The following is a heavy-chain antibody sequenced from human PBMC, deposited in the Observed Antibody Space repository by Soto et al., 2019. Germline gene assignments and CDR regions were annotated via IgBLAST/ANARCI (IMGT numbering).Heavy chain of an antibody. D-gene: IGHD1-26*01. CDR1: GFTFSSYA. CDR3: ARGLWSYSFYYYYGMDV. V-gene: IGHV3-30-3*01. CDR2: ISYDGSNK. Sequence: GGSLRLSCAASGFTFSSYAMHWVRQAPGKGLEWVAVISYDGSNKYYADSVKGRFTISRDNSKNTLYLQMNSLRAEDTAVYYCARGLWSYSFYYYYGMDVWGQGTTVTVSS. J-gene: IGHJ6*02.